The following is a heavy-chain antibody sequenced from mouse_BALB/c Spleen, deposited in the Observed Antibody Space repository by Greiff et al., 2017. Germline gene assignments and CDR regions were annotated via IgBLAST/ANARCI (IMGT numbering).Heavy chain of an antibody. CDR3: ARREGYSYFDY. D-gene: IGHD2-3*01. CDR2: ILPGSGST. V-gene: IGHV1-9*01. Sequence: QVQLKESGAELMKPGASVKISCKATGYTFSSYWIEWVKQRPGHGLEWIGEILPGSGSTNYNEKFKGKATFTADTSSNTAYMQLSSLTSEDSAVYYCARREGYSYFDYWGQGTTLTVSS. J-gene: IGHJ2*01. CDR1: GYTFSSYW.